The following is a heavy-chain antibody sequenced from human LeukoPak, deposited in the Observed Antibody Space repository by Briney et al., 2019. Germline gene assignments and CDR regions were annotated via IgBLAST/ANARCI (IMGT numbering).Heavy chain of an antibody. D-gene: IGHD1-14*01. CDR3: ARVYRRYFDY. Sequence: GGSLRLSCAASGFTFSSYGMSWVRQAPGKGLEWVAAISASGGRTYYADAVKGRFTISRDNAKNSLYLQMNSLRAEDTAVYYCARVYRRYFDYWGQGTLVTVSS. V-gene: IGHV3-23*01. J-gene: IGHJ4*02. CDR2: ISASGGRT. CDR1: GFTFSSYG.